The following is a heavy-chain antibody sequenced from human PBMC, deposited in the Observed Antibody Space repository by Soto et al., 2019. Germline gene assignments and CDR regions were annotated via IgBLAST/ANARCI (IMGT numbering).Heavy chain of an antibody. CDR1: GGSISYYY. CDR3: ARHGGDGNSSSQYYYGMDV. J-gene: IGHJ6*02. D-gene: IGHD6-13*01. CDR2: IYHSGST. Sequence: QVQLQESGPGLVKPSETLSLTCTVSGGSISYYYWSWIRQPPGKGLEWIGYIYHSGSTNYNPSLKSRVTISVDTSKNQFSLKLSSVTAADTAAYYCARHGGDGNSSSQYYYGMDVWGQGTTVTVSS. V-gene: IGHV4-59*08.